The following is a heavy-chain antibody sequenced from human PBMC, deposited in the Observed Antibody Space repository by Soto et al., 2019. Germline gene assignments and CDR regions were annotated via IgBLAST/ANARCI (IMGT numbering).Heavy chain of an antibody. J-gene: IGHJ6*02. CDR2: ISGSGGST. Sequence: PGGSLRLSCAASGFTFSSYAMSWVRQAPGKGLEWVSAISGSGGSTYYADSVKGRFTISRDNSKNTLYLQMNSLRAEDTAVYYCAKENYMVRGADYYYGMDVWGQGTTVTVSS. D-gene: IGHD3-10*01. CDR3: AKENYMVRGADYYYGMDV. CDR1: GFTFSSYA. V-gene: IGHV3-23*01.